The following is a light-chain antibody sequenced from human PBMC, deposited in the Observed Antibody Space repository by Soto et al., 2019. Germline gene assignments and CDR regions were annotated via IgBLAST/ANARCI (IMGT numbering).Light chain of an antibody. J-gene: IGKJ4*01. CDR2: AAS. Sequence: DIQLTQSPSFLSASVGDRVTITCRASQSISSYLNWYQQKPGKAPKLLIYAASSLQSGVPSRFSGSGSGTDFTLTISSLQPEDFATYYCQQFDGYPLTFGGGTKVDIK. V-gene: IGKV1-39*01. CDR3: QQFDGYPLT. CDR1: QSISSY.